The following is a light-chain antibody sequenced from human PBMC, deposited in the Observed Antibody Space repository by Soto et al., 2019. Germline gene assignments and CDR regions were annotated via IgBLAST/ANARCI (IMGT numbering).Light chain of an antibody. J-gene: IGKJ2*01. CDR3: QQANSFPHT. CDR1: QGISSW. Sequence: DIQMTQSPSSVSASVGDRVTLSCRASQGISSWLAWYQQNPGKAPKLLIYAASSLQSGVTSRFSGSGSGTDFSLTSSSQQPEDFANYYCQQANSFPHTFGQGTKLEIK. CDR2: AAS. V-gene: IGKV1-12*01.